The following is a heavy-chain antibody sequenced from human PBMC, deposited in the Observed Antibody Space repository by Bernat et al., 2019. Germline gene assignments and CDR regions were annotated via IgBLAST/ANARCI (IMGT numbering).Heavy chain of an antibody. J-gene: IGHJ4*02. CDR1: GFTFSSYG. Sequence: QVQLVESGGGVVQPGRSLRLSCAASGFTFSSYGMHWVRQAPGKGLEWVAVIWYDGSNKYYADSVKGRFTISRDNSKNTLYLQMNSLRAEDTAVYYCARVEWELDQGLDYCGQGTLVTVSS. D-gene: IGHD1-26*01. CDR3: ARVEWELDQGLDY. V-gene: IGHV3-33*01. CDR2: IWYDGSNK.